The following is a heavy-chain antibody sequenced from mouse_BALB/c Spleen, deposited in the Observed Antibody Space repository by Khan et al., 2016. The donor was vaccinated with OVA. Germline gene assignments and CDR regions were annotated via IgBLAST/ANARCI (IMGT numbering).Heavy chain of an antibody. CDR1: AYSITSDYA. J-gene: IGHJ2*01. CDR3: ACNLFYYGYSFFDY. V-gene: IGHV3-2*02. CDR2: ISYSGST. D-gene: IGHD2-1*01. Sequence: EVQLQESGPGLVKPSQSLSLTCTVTAYSITSDYAWTWIRQFPGNKLEWMGYISYSGSTSYNPSLTSRISITRDTSKNQFFLQLISVTTEDTATYYCACNLFYYGYSFFDYWGQGTTLTVSS.